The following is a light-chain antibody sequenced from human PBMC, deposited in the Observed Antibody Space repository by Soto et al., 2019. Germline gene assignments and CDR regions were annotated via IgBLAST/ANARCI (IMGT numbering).Light chain of an antibody. CDR1: QSISSW. CDR3: RQDHNLWA. J-gene: IGKJ1*01. Sequence: IQLTQSPSSLSASVGDRVTITCRASQSISSWLAWYQQKPGKAPKLLIYDASSLESGVPSRFSGRGSGTAFPLTISSLQPEHFTVYSCRQDHNLWAFGQGTKVDI. CDR2: DAS. V-gene: IGKV1-5*01.